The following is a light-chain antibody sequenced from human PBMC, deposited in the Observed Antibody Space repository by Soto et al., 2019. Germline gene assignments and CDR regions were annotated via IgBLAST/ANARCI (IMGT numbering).Light chain of an antibody. Sequence: EIVLTQSPGTLSLAPGERATLSCRASQSVSSNYLAWYRQKPGQAPRLLIYGASSRATGIPDRFSGSGSGTDFTLTISRLESEDFAVYYCQQYGCSSWTFGQGTKVEIK. V-gene: IGKV3-20*01. CDR1: QSVSSNY. CDR3: QQYGCSSWT. CDR2: GAS. J-gene: IGKJ1*01.